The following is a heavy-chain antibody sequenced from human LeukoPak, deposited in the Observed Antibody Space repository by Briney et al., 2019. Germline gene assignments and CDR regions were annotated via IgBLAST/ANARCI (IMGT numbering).Heavy chain of an antibody. D-gene: IGHD2-15*01. CDR3: AKDGSVCSGGSCYGTFDY. Sequence: GGSLRLSCAASGFTFSSYAMSWVRQAPGKGLEWVSAISGSGGSTYYADSVKGRFTISRDNSKNTLYPQMNSLRAEDTAVYYCAKDGSVCSGGSCYGTFDYWGQGTLVTVSS. V-gene: IGHV3-23*01. CDR2: ISGSGGST. CDR1: GFTFSSYA. J-gene: IGHJ4*02.